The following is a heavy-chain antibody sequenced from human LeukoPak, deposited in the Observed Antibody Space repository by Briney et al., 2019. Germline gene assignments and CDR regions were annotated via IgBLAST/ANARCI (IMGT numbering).Heavy chain of an antibody. CDR2: ISGNGDNT. CDR1: GFTFSDYY. Sequence: AGGSLRLSCAASGFTFSDYYMSWIRQAPGKGLEWASGISGNGDNTYYADSVKGRSSISRDNSKNTLYLQMDSLRAEDTAVYHCAKTNGYYDYWGRGTLVTVSS. V-gene: IGHV3-23*01. J-gene: IGHJ4*02. CDR3: AKTNGYYDY. D-gene: IGHD3-22*01.